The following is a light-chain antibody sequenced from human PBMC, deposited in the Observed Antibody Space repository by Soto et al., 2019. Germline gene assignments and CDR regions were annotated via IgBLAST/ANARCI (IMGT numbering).Light chain of an antibody. CDR2: GAS. CDR1: QSISRNY. CDR3: QQYGTSPKT. J-gene: IGKJ1*01. Sequence: EIVLTQSPCTLSLSPGERATLSCGASQSISRNYLAWYQQKPGQAPRLLIHGASNRATGIPERYSGSGSGTDFTLTISRLEPEDFALYYCQQYGTSPKTFGQGTKVDIK. V-gene: IGKV3-20*01.